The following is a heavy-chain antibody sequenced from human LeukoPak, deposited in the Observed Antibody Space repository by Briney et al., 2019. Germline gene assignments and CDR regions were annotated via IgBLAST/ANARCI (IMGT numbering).Heavy chain of an antibody. J-gene: IGHJ4*02. CDR3: AKGEGLWFGELSY. Sequence: PGGSLRLSCAASGFIFSSYGMHWVRQAPGKGLEWVAVIWYDGSNKYYVDSVKGRFTISRDNSKNTLYLQMNSLRAEDTAVYYCAKGEGLWFGELSYWGQGTLVTVSS. CDR2: IWYDGSNK. V-gene: IGHV3-30*02. CDR1: GFIFSSYG. D-gene: IGHD3-10*01.